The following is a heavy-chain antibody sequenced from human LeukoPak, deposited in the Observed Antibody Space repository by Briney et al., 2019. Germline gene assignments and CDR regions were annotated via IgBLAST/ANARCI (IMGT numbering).Heavy chain of an antibody. CDR2: ISGSGGIT. J-gene: IGHJ4*02. CDR1: GFTFVSSA. V-gene: IGHV3-23*01. Sequence: GGSLRLSCAASGFTFVSSAMSWVRQAPGKGLEWVSAISGSGGITHYADSVKGRFTISRDNSKNTVYLQMNSLRAEDTAVYYCAKDRTPFDYWGQGTLVSVSS. CDR3: AKDRTPFDY.